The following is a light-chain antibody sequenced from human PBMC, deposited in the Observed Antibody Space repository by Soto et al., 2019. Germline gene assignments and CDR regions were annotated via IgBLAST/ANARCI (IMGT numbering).Light chain of an antibody. Sequence: EIVLTQSPGTLSLSPGERATLSCRASQSVSSSFLAWYQQRPGQAPRLLIYGASTRATGIPDRFSGSGSGTDFTLSISRLEPEDFAVYHSQHYGSSPPMYTFGQGTKLEIK. CDR2: GAS. V-gene: IGKV3-20*01. J-gene: IGKJ2*01. CDR1: QSVSSSF. CDR3: QHYGSSPPMYT.